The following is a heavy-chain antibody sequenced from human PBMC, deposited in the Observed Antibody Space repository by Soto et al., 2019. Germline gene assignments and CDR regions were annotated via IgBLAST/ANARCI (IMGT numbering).Heavy chain of an antibody. CDR1: GGSVTNTTYF. Sequence: TSETLSLTCVVSGGSVTNTTYFWGWIRQPPGKGPEWIGSIYYSGTTYSNPSLKSRLTMSIDTSKNQFSLKLSSVTAADTAVYYCARRRYAGYSYGLYWFDPWGQGALVTVSS. D-gene: IGHD5-18*01. J-gene: IGHJ5*02. V-gene: IGHV4-39*01. CDR2: IYYSGTT. CDR3: ARRRYAGYSYGLYWFDP.